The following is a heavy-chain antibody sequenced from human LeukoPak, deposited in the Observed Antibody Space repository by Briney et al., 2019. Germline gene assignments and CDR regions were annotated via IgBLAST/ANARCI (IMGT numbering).Heavy chain of an antibody. D-gene: IGHD6-13*01. CDR3: ARQPEFSSSWYTDYYYYYMDV. Sequence: SETLSLTCTVSGGSISSSSYYWGWIRQPPGKGLEWIGSIYYSGSTYYNPSLKSRVTISVDTSKNQFSLKLSSVTAADTAVYYCARQPEFSSSWYTDYYYYYMDVWGKGTTVTISS. V-gene: IGHV4-39*01. CDR2: IYYSGST. J-gene: IGHJ6*03. CDR1: GGSISSSSYY.